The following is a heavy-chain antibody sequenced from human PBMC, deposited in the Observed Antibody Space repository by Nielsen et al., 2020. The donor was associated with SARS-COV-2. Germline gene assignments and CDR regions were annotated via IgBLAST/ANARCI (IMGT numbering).Heavy chain of an antibody. CDR2: IKSKTDGGTT. V-gene: IGHV3-15*01. CDR3: TTGGTIVATIMGDYYGMDV. CDR1: GFTFSTYE. J-gene: IGHJ6*02. D-gene: IGHD5-12*01. Sequence: GESLKISCAASGFTFSTYEMSWVRQAPGKGLEWVGRIKSKTDGGTTDYAAPVKGRFTISRDDSKNTLYLQMNSLKTEDTAVYYCTTGGTIVATIMGDYYGMDVWGQGTTVTVSS.